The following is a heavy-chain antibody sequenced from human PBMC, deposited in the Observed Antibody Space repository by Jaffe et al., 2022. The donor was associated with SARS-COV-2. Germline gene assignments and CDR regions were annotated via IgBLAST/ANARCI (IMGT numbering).Heavy chain of an antibody. V-gene: IGHV3-53*01. Sequence: EVQLVESGGGLIQPGGSLRLSCAASGFTVSSNYMSWVRQAPGKGLEWVSVIYSGGSTYYADSVKGRFTISRDNSKNTLYLQMNSLRAEDTAVYYCARVINSYGHLYFDYWGQGTLVTVSS. CDR1: GFTVSSNY. CDR3: ARVINSYGHLYFDY. D-gene: IGHD5-18*01. J-gene: IGHJ4*02. CDR2: IYSGGST.